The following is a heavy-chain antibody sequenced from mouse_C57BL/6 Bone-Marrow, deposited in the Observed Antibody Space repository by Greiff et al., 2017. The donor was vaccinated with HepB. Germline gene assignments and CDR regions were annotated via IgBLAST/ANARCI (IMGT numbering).Heavy chain of an antibody. CDR3: AKLYYYGSSPHFDY. CDR2: ISSGSSTI. D-gene: IGHD1-1*01. V-gene: IGHV5-17*01. CDR1: GFTFSDYG. J-gene: IGHJ2*01. Sequence: EVKVVESGGGLVKPGGSLKLSCAASGFTFSDYGMHWVRQAPEKGLEWVAYISSGSSTIYYADTVKGRFTISRANAKNTLFLQMTSLRSEDPAMYYCAKLYYYGSSPHFDYWGQGTTLTVSS.